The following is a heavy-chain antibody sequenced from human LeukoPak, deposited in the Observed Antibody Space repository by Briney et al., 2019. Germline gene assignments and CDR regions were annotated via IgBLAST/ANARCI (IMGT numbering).Heavy chain of an antibody. J-gene: IGHJ3*02. D-gene: IGHD3-16*01. CDR1: GFTVSSNY. CDR2: IYSGGST. V-gene: IGHV3-53*01. Sequence: GGSLRLSCAASGFTVSSNYMSWVRQAPGKGLEWVSVIYSGGSTYYADSVKGRFTISRDNSKNTLYLQMNSLRAEDTAVYYCAKDLMSGYLGGAFDIWGQGTMVTVSS. CDR3: AKDLMSGYLGGAFDI.